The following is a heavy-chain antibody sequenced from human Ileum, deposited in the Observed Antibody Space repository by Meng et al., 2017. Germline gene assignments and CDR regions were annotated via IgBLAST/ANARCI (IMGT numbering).Heavy chain of an antibody. CDR3: TRCYGDWFSGDH. J-gene: IGHJ4*01. D-gene: IGHD3/OR15-3a*01. CDR1: GFTFTSHG. Sequence: VQLVESGGGVVQPGMSLRLSCATSGFTFTSHGLHWVRQAPGKGLEWVAVIWYDGSKEYYADSVKGRFTISRDDSKNTIYLQMNYLRAEDTAVYYCTRCYGDWFSGDHWGRGTLVTVSS. V-gene: IGHV3-33*01. CDR2: IWYDGSKE.